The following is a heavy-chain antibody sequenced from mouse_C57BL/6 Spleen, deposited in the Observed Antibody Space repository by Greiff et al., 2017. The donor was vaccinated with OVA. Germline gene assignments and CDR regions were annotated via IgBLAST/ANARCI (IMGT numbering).Heavy chain of an antibody. CDR1: GFTFSDYY. CDR2: INYDGSST. V-gene: IGHV5-16*01. Sequence: EVHLVESEGGLVQPGSSLKLSCTASGFTFSDYYMAWVRQVPEKGLEWVANINYDGSSTYYLDSLKSRFLISRDNAKNMLYLQMSSLKSEDTATYYCARDGEAGTSFDYWGQGTTLTVSS. J-gene: IGHJ2*01. CDR3: ARDGEAGTSFDY. D-gene: IGHD4-1*01.